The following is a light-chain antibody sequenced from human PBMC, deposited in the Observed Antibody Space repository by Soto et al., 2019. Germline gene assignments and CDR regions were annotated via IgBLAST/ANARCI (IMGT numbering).Light chain of an antibody. J-gene: IGKJ5*01. V-gene: IGKV3-20*01. CDR1: QSVSSSY. CDR3: QQRTRWPMT. CDR2: GAS. Sequence: EIVLTPSPGTLSLSPRERATLSCRASQSVSSSYLAWYQQKPGQAPRLLIYGASSRATGIPDRFSGSGSGTDFTLTISRLEPEDFAVYYCQQRTRWPMTFGQGTRLEI.